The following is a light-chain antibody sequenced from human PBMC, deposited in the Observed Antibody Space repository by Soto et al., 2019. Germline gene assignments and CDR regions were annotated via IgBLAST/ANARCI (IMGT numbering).Light chain of an antibody. CDR3: CSYAGNNIYV. V-gene: IGLV2-8*01. Sequence: QYALTQPPSASGSPGQSVTISCTGTSSDVGSSNYVSWYQHHPGKAPKLMIYEVINRPSGVPDRFSGSKSGNTASLTVSGLQAEDEADYYCCSYAGNNIYVFGTGTKVTVL. CDR2: EVI. J-gene: IGLJ1*01. CDR1: SSDVGSSNY.